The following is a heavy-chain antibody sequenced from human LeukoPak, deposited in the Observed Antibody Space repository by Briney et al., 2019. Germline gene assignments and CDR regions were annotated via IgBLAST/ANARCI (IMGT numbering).Heavy chain of an antibody. CDR2: IYAAGST. J-gene: IGHJ4*02. CDR3: ARGGGAYCGGDCYRNFDC. CDR1: GLSVSSDY. Sequence: GGSLRLSCAASGLSVSSDYMSWVRQAPGKGLEWVSVIYAAGSTYYAASVKGRFTISRDDSENPLSLQMNSLRVEDTAVYYCARGGGAYCGGDCYRNFDCWGQGTLVTVSS. D-gene: IGHD2-21*02. V-gene: IGHV3-66*02.